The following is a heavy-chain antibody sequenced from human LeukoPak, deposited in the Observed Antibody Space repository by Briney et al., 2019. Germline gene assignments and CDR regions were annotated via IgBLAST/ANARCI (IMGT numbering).Heavy chain of an antibody. CDR1: GFTFSSNV. CDR3: ARGMDGYGPDAFDI. CDR2: SGTYGRT. D-gene: IGHD5-24*01. J-gene: IGHJ3*02. Sequence: GGSLRLSCVASGFTFSSNVLNWVRQAPGKGLEWVSVSGTYGRTQYADSVKGRFTISRDSSKNTLYLQINSLRVEDTAVYYCARGMDGYGPDAFDIWGQGPIVTVTS. V-gene: IGHV3-23*01.